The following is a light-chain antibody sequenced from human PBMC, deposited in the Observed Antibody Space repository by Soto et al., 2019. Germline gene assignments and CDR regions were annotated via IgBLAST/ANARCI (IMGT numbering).Light chain of an antibody. Sequence: EIVLTQSPGTLSLSPGERATLSCRASQSVSARYVAWYQRTPGQAPRLLIYGASNRATDIPVRFSASGSGTDFTLTITRLEPEDFAVYICQQYAVSPPTFGLGTKVEFK. CDR3: QQYAVSPPT. V-gene: IGKV3-20*01. CDR1: QSVSARY. CDR2: GAS. J-gene: IGKJ1*01.